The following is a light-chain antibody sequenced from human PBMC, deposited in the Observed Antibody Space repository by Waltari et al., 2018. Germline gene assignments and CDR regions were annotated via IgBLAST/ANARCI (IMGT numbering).Light chain of an antibody. CDR1: SSDVGYYDY. CDR3: SSYAGSKDWV. Sequence: SALTQPPSASGSPGQSVTISCTGTSSDVGYYDYVSWYQHHPGKAPRLVIYEVSKRPAGVPARFSGTKSGDTASLTVSGLQAEEEADYYCSSYAGSKDWVFGGGTKLTVL. J-gene: IGLJ3*02. CDR2: EVS. V-gene: IGLV2-8*01.